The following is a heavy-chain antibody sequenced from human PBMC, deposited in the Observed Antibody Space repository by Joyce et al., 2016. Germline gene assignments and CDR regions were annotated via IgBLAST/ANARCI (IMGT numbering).Heavy chain of an antibody. Sequence: QLQQSGPGLVKPSETLSLTCTVSGDSITSRSHYWGWVRQSPGTGLEWLGSLFHTGSSYYNPSRQSRVSMSIDASKNEFSLRLSSVTTADTAVYYCARHRESGNNYYFYYALDVWGQGTTVTVSS. CDR2: LFHTGSS. D-gene: IGHD1/OR15-1a*01. V-gene: IGHV4-39*01. CDR1: GDSITSRSHY. J-gene: IGHJ6*02. CDR3: ARHRESGNNYYFYYALDV.